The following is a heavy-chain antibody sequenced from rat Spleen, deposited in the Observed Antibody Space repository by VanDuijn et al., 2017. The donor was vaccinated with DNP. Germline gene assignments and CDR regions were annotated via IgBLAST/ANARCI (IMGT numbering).Heavy chain of an antibody. CDR2: IGTDNDDT. Sequence: EVQLVESGGGLVQPGRSMKLSCAASGFSFSNYYMAWVRQAPTKGLEWVASIGTDNDDTHYRDSVKGRFTISRDSAKSTLYLQMDSLRSEETATYYCARYRGQGAMDAWGQGTSVTVSS. J-gene: IGHJ4*01. CDR1: GFSFSNYY. V-gene: IGHV5-25*01. CDR3: ARYRGQGAMDA. D-gene: IGHD1-11*01.